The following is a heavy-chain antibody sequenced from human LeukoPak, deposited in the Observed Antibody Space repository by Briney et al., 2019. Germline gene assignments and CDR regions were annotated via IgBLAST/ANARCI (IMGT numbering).Heavy chain of an antibody. CDR2: IYTSGST. CDR1: GGSISSYY. Sequence: SETLSLTCTVSGGSISSYYWSWIRQPAGKGLEWIGRIYTSGSTNYNPSLKSRVTMSVDTSKNQFSLKLSSVAAADTAVYYCASGLYSSSWYYFDYWGQGTLVTDSS. V-gene: IGHV4-4*07. J-gene: IGHJ4*02. D-gene: IGHD6-13*01. CDR3: ASGLYSSSWYYFDY.